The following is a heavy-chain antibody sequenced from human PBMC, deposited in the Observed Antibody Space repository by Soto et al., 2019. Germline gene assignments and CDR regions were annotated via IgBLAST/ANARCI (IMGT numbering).Heavy chain of an antibody. CDR2: IWYDGSNK. CDR1: GFTFSSYG. CDR3: ARVPRYYDFWSGYPPAYMDV. Sequence: GGSLRLSCAASGFTFSSYGMHWVRQAPGKGLEWVAVIWYDGSNKYYADSVKGRFTISRDNSKNTLYLQMNSLRAEDTAVYYCARVPRYYDFWSGYPPAYMDVRGKGTTVTVSS. V-gene: IGHV3-33*01. J-gene: IGHJ6*03. D-gene: IGHD3-3*01.